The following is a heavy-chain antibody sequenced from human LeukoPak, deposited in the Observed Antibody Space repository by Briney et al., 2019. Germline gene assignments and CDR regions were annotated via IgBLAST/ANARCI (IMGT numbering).Heavy chain of an antibody. CDR3: ARDFRGGGYFDY. Sequence: GGSLRLSCAASGFTFSNAWMSWVRQAPGKGLEWVAVIWYDGSNKYYADSVKGRFTISRDNSKNTLYLQMNSLRAEDTAVYYCARDFRGGGYFDYWGQGTLVTVSP. V-gene: IGHV3-33*08. D-gene: IGHD3-10*01. CDR2: IWYDGSNK. J-gene: IGHJ4*02. CDR1: GFTFSNAW.